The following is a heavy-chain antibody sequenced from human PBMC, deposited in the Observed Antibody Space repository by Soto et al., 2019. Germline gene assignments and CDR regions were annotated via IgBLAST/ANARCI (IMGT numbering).Heavy chain of an antibody. J-gene: IGHJ3*02. CDR3: ATAYCSSTSCYDAFDI. V-gene: IGHV3-23*01. Sequence: GGSLRLSCAASGFTFSSYAMSWVRQAPGQGLEWVSAISGSGGSTYYADSVKGRFTITRVNSKNTLYLQMISLRAVDTAVYYCATAYCSSTSCYDAFDIWGQGTMVTVSS. CDR2: ISGSGGST. CDR1: GFTFSSYA. D-gene: IGHD2-2*01.